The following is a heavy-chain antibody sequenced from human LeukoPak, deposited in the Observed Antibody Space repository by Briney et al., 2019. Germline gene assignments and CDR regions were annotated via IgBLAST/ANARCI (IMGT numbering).Heavy chain of an antibody. D-gene: IGHD3-10*01. Sequence: KPSETLSLTCTVSGGSISSSSYYWGWIRQPPGKGREWIGSIYYSGSTYYNPSLKSRVTISVDTSKNQFSLKLSSVTAADTAVYYCASLYYYGSGSYQAPYFDYWGQGTLVTVSS. V-gene: IGHV4-39*01. J-gene: IGHJ4*02. CDR2: IYYSGST. CDR3: ASLYYYGSGSYQAPYFDY. CDR1: GGSISSSSYY.